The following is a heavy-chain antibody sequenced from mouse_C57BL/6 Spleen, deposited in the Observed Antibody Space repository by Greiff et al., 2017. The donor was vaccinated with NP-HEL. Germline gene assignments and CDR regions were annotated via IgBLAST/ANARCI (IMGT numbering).Heavy chain of an antibody. V-gene: IGHV1-26*01. CDR1: GYTFTDYY. CDR2: INPNNGGT. Sequence: EVQLQQSGPELVKPGASVKISCKASGYTFTDYYMNWVKQSHGKSLEWIGDINPNNGGTSYNQKFKGKATLTVDKSSSTAYMELRSLTSEDSAVYYCARGGLLRFAYWGQGTLVTVSA. CDR3: ARGGLLRFAY. J-gene: IGHJ3*01. D-gene: IGHD1-1*01.